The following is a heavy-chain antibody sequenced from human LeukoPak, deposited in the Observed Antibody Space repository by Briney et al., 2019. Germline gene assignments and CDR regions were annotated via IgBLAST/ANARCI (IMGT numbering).Heavy chain of an antibody. J-gene: IGHJ4*02. CDR2: IYYSGST. Sequence: SETLSLTCTVSGGSISSSSYYWGWIRQPPGKGLEWIGSIYYSGSTYYNPSLKSRVTISVDTSKNQFSLKLSSVTAADTAVYYCARYLGSSSWYDYRGQGTLVTVSS. V-gene: IGHV4-39*07. D-gene: IGHD6-13*01. CDR3: ARYLGSSSWYDY. CDR1: GGSISSSSYY.